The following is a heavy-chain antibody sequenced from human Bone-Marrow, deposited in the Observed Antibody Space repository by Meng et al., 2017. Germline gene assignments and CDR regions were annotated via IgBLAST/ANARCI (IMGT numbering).Heavy chain of an antibody. CDR3: ARLVVVAAIDY. V-gene: IGHV3-15*01. Sequence: VESGGGLVKPGGSLRLSCAASGFTFSNAWMSWVRQAPGKGLEWVGRIKSKTDGGTTDYAAPVKGRFTISRDNSKNTLYLQMNSLRAEDTAVYYCARLVVVAAIDYWGQGTLVTVSS. D-gene: IGHD2-15*01. CDR2: IKSKTDGGTT. CDR1: GFTFSNAW. J-gene: IGHJ4*02.